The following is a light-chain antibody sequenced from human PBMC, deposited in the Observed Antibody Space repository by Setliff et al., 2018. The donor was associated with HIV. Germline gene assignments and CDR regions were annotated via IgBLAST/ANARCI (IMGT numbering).Light chain of an antibody. Sequence: QSALTQPASVSGSPGQSITISCIGASSDVGGYDFVSWYQQRPGKAPKLIIFDVSERPSGVSHRFSGSKSGNTASLTISGLQTEDEADYYCASYRSRATYVFGIGTKVTVL. CDR1: SSDVGGYDF. CDR3: ASYRSRATYV. CDR2: DVS. V-gene: IGLV2-14*03. J-gene: IGLJ1*01.